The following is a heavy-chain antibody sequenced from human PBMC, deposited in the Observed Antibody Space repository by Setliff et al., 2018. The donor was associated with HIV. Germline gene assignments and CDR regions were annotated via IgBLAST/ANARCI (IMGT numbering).Heavy chain of an antibody. CDR1: GGSLSGYY. J-gene: IGHJ3*02. V-gene: IGHV4-59*01. Sequence: KTSETLSLTCAVYGGSLSGYYWTWIRQTPGKGLEWIGYIYYSGSTKYNPSLTSRVTISVDTSKNHFSLKLTSVTAADTAVYYCARAEMATIVAFDIWGQGTMVTVSS. CDR2: IYYSGST. CDR3: ARAEMATIVAFDI. D-gene: IGHD5-12*01.